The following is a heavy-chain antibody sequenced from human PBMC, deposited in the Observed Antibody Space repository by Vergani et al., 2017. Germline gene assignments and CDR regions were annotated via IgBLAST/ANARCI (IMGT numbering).Heavy chain of an antibody. D-gene: IGHD6-19*01. CDR2: IKQDGSEK. V-gene: IGHV3-7*01. CDR3: ARVRAVAGSVYGMDV. CDR1: GFTFSSYW. J-gene: IGHJ6*02. Sequence: EVQLVESGGGLVQPGGSLRLSCAASGFTFSSYWMSWVRQAPGKGLEWVANIKQDGSEKYYVDSVKGRFTISRDNAKNSLYLQMNSLRAEDTAVYYCARVRAVAGSVYGMDVWGQGTTVTVSS.